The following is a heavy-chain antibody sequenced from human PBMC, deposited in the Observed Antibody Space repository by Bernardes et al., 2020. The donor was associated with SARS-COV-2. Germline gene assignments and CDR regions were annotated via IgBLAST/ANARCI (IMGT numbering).Heavy chain of an antibody. CDR2: ISFSGGTI. CDR3: SREGSGFDP. V-gene: IGHV3-48*02. CDR1: GFTFSRYN. Sequence: GSLRLSCEASGFTFSRYNMNWVRQAPGKGLEWVSFISFSGGTIFYADSLKGRFTISRDNAQNSLYLQMNSLRDEDTAIYYCSREGSGFDPWGQGTLVTVSS. J-gene: IGHJ5*02.